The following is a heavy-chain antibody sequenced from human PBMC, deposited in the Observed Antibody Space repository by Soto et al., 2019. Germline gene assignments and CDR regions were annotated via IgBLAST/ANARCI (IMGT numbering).Heavy chain of an antibody. D-gene: IGHD3-22*01. J-gene: IGHJ4*02. V-gene: IGHV3-23*01. Sequence: PGGSLRLSCAASGFTFSSYAMSWVRQAPGKGLEWVSAISGSGGSTYYADSVKGRFTISRDNSKNTLYLQMNSLRAEDTAVYYCAKVNTMIVVVITTDGGYWGQGTLVTVSS. CDR3: AKVNTMIVVVITTDGGY. CDR1: GFTFSSYA. CDR2: ISGSGGST.